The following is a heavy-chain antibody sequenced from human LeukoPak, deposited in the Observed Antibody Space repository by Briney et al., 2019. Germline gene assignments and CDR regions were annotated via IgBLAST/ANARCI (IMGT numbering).Heavy chain of an antibody. V-gene: IGHV3-49*03. D-gene: IGHD5-18*01. CDR1: GFTFGDYA. CDR2: IRSKAYGGTT. CDR3: TREEERAMYYYGMDV. J-gene: IGHJ6*02. Sequence: GGSLRLSCTASGFTFGDYAMSWFRQAPGKGLEWVGFIRSKAYGGTTEYAASVKGRFTISRDDSKSIAYLQMNSLKTEDTAVYYCTREEERAMYYYGMDVWGQGTTVTVSS.